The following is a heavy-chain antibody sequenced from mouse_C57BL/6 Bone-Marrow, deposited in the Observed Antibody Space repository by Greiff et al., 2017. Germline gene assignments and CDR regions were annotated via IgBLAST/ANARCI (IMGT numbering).Heavy chain of an antibody. CDR3: ARHGTGTNFDY. CDR1: GFTFSSYG. D-gene: IGHD4-1*01. V-gene: IGHV5-6*01. Sequence: EVQLVESGGDLVKPGGSLKLSCAASGFTFSSYGMSWVRQTPDTRLEWVATISSGGSYTYYPHSVKGRFTISRDNAKNTLYLQISSLKSEDTAMYYCARHGTGTNFDYWGQGTTLTVSS. J-gene: IGHJ2*01. CDR2: ISSGGSYT.